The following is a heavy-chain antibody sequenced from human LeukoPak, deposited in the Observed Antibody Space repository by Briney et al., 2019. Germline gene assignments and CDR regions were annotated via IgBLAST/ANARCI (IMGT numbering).Heavy chain of an antibody. J-gene: IGHJ4*02. V-gene: IGHV4-59*08. D-gene: IGHD3-22*01. Sequence: PSETLSLTCTVSGGSISSYYWNWIRQPPGKGLEWIGYIYYSGSTNYSPSLKSRVTISVDRSKNQFSLKLSSVTAADTAVYYCARLSYDSSGYWPDYFDYWGQGTLVTVSS. CDR2: IYYSGST. CDR3: ARLSYDSSGYWPDYFDY. CDR1: GGSISSYY.